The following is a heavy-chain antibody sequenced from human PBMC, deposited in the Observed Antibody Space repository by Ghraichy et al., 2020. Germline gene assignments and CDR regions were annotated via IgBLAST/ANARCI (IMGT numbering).Heavy chain of an antibody. V-gene: IGHV4-59*01. CDR2: IYYSGIT. D-gene: IGHD5-24*01. J-gene: IGHJ4*02. Sequence: SETLSLTCAVSGGSITSYYWSWIRQPPGKGLEWIAYIYYSGITNYNPSLKSRVTISVDTSRNQFSLKLSSVTAADTAVYYCARDIGRDGYNGWGQGTLVTVSS. CDR3: ARDIGRDGYNG. CDR1: GGSITSYY.